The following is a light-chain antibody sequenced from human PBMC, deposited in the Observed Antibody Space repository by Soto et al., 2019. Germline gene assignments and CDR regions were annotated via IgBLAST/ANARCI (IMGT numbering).Light chain of an antibody. CDR1: SSNLGAGYD. Sequence: QSVVTQPPSVSGAPGQRVTLSCPWNSSNLGAGYDVHWYQQLPGSAPRLLIYGNRNRPSGVPERFSGSKSGTSASLAITGLQAEDEADYYCQAYDGTLSGSYVFGIGTKLTVL. V-gene: IGLV1-40*01. J-gene: IGLJ1*01. CDR3: QAYDGTLSGSYV. CDR2: GNR.